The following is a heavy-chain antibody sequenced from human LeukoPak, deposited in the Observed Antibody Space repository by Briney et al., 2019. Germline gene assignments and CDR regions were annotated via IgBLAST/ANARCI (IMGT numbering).Heavy chain of an antibody. CDR1: DVSITSYY. CDR3: ARASYSSSPFDY. Sequence: PSETLSLTCSISDVSITSYYWSWIRQPPGGGLEWIGCLYYNGRTTYNPSLESRVTISVDTSKNQFSLKLSSVTAADTAVYYCARASYSSSPFDYWGQGTLVTVSS. V-gene: IGHV4-59*01. CDR2: LYYNGRT. D-gene: IGHD6-6*01. J-gene: IGHJ4*02.